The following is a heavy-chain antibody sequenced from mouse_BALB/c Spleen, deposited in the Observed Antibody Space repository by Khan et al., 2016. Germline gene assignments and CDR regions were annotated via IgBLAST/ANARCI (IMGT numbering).Heavy chain of an antibody. V-gene: IGHV1S136*01. D-gene: IGHD2-3*01. CDR3: ASAFYDGYYLYYAMDY. CDR2: VNPYSDGT. J-gene: IGHJ4*01. CDR1: GYTFTNYV. Sequence: VQLKESGPDLVKPGASVKMSCKAAGYTFTNYVMHWVQQKPGQGLEWIGYVNPYSDGTKYNEKFKDKATLTSDKSSSTAYMELSSLTSEDSAVYYCASAFYDGYYLYYAMDYWGQGISVTVSS.